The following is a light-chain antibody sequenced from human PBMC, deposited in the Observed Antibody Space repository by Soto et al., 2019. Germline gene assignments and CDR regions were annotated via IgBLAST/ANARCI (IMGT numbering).Light chain of an antibody. CDR1: SGHSSYA. J-gene: IGLJ3*02. Sequence: QSVLTQSPSASASLGASVKLTCTLSSGHSSYAIAWHQQQPEKGPRYLMKLNSDGSHSKGDGIPDRFSGSSSGAECYLTISSLQSEDEADYYCQTWGTGIAVFGGGTKLTVL. CDR2: LNSDGSH. V-gene: IGLV4-69*01. CDR3: QTWGTGIAV.